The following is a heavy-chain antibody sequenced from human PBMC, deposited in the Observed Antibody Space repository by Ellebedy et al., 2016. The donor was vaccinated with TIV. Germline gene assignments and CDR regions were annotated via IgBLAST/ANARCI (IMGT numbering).Heavy chain of an antibody. CDR3: ARFNSGWSGGRYFDY. CDR2: IYNIYNSEST. J-gene: IGHJ4*02. V-gene: IGHV4-59*01. Sequence: SETLSPTCTVSGGSISGYYWSWIRQPPGKGLEWIGYIYNIYNSESTNYNPSLKSRVTISVDTSKKQFSLKLSSVSAADTAVYYCARFNSGWSGGRYFDYWGQGTLVTVSS. D-gene: IGHD6-19*01. CDR1: GGSISGYY.